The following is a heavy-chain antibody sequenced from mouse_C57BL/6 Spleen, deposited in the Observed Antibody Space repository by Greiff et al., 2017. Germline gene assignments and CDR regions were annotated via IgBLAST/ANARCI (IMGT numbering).Heavy chain of an antibody. CDR1: GFNIKNTY. V-gene: IGHV14-3*01. CDR2: IDPANGNT. J-gene: IGHJ4*01. D-gene: IGHD1-1*01. CDR3: ARGDYYGRYAMDY. Sequence: VQLKESVAELVRPGASVKLSCTASGFNIKNTYMHWVKQRPEQGLEWIGRIDPANGNTKYAPKFQGKATITADTSSNTAYLQLSSLTSEDTAIYYCARGDYYGRYAMDYWGQGTSVTVSS.